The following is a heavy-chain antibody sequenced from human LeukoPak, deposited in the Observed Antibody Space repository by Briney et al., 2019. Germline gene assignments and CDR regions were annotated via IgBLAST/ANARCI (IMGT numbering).Heavy chain of an antibody. CDR3: ARVSSSPSYYDFWSGYYRDDYFDY. D-gene: IGHD3-3*01. J-gene: IGHJ4*02. CDR1: GYTFTSYA. V-gene: IGHV1-8*03. CDR2: MNPNSGNT. Sequence: ALVKVSCKASGYTFTSYAMNWVRQAPGQGLEWMGWMNPNSGNTGYAQKFQGRVTITRNTSISTAYMELSSLRSEDTAVYYCARVSSSPSYYDFWSGYYRDDYFDYWGQGTLVTVSS.